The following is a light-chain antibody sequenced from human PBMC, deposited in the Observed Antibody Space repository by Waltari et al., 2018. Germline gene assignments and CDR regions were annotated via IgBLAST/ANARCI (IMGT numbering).Light chain of an antibody. CDR3: QQYYSTMYT. CDR1: QSVLYSSNNKNY. CDR2: WAS. Sequence: DIVMTQSPDSLAVSLGERATINCTSNQSVLYSSNNKNYLAWYQQKPGQPPKLLIYWASTRESGVPDRFSGSGSGTDFTLTISSLQAEDVAVYYCQQYYSTMYTFGQGTKLEIK. J-gene: IGKJ2*01. V-gene: IGKV4-1*01.